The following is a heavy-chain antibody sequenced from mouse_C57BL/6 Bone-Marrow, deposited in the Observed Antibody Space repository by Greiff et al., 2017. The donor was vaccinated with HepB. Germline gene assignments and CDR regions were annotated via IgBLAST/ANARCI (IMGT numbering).Heavy chain of an antibody. CDR2: ISNGGGST. CDR1: GFTFSDYY. Sequence: DVKLVESGGGLVQPGGSLKLSCAASGFTFSDYYMYWVRQTPEKRLEWVAYISNGGGSTYYPDTVKGRFTISRDNAKNTLYLQMSRLKSEDTAMYYCARHRITTVGDYFDYWGQGTTLTVSS. D-gene: IGHD1-1*01. J-gene: IGHJ2*01. CDR3: ARHRITTVGDYFDY. V-gene: IGHV5-12*01.